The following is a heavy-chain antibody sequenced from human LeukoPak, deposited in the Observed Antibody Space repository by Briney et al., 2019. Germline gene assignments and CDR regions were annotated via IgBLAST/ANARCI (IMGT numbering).Heavy chain of an antibody. J-gene: IGHJ4*02. V-gene: IGHV4-59*08. D-gene: IGHD6-19*01. CDR2: IYYSGST. CDR3: ARGGIAVAGGFDY. Sequence: SETLSLTCTVSGGSISSYYWSWIRQPPGKGLERIGSIYYSGSTYYNPSLKSRVTISVDTSKTQCSLKLSSVTAADTAVYYCARGGIAVAGGFDYWGQGTLVTVSS. CDR1: GGSISSYY.